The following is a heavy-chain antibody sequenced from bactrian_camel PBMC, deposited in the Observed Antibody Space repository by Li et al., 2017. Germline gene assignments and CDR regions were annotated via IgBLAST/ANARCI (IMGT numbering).Heavy chain of an antibody. V-gene: IGHV3S55*01. J-gene: IGHJ4*01. Sequence: HVQLVESGGGSVQAGGSLRHSCAAASGYSAVTLCMGWFRQAPGKEREGVAVINRRGTTNYADSVKGRFTVAQGPAKNTIYLQMNSLTPEDTAMYYCAAGETAPCNLQQWRYRFWAKGTQVTVS. CDR2: INRRGTT. D-gene: IGHD2*01. CDR1: GYSAVTLC.